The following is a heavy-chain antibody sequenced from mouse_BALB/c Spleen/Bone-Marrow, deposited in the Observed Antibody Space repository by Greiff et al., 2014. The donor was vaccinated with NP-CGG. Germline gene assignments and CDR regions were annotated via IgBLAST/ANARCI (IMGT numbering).Heavy chain of an antibody. J-gene: IGHJ2*01. Sequence: EVKLVESGAALVKPGASVKLPCTASGFNIKDTYMHWVKQRPEQGLEWIGRIDPANGNTKYDPKFQGKATITADTSSNTAYLQLSSLTSEDTAVYYCANYYYGSHFDYWGQGTTLTVSS. CDR3: ANYYYGSHFDY. V-gene: IGHV14-3*02. CDR2: IDPANGNT. CDR1: GFNIKDTY. D-gene: IGHD1-1*01.